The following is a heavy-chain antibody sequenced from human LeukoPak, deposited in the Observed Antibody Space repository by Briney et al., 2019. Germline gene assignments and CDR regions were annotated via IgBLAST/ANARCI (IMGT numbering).Heavy chain of an antibody. Sequence: GGSLRLSCAASGFLFSNFGMHWDRQAPGKGLEWVTFIRYDGSIEYYVDSVKGRFTISRDNSKNTLYLQMNSLRPEDTAVYYCAKDLGYGGYFDYWGQGTLVTVSS. D-gene: IGHD4-23*01. V-gene: IGHV3-30*02. CDR1: GFLFSNFG. J-gene: IGHJ4*02. CDR3: AKDLGYGGYFDY. CDR2: IRYDGSIE.